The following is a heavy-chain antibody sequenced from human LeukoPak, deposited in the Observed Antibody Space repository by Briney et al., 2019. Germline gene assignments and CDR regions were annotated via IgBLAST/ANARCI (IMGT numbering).Heavy chain of an antibody. Sequence: SSETLSLTCTVSGGSISSGGYYWSWIRQHPGKGLEWIGYIYYSGSTYYNPSLKSRVTISVDTSKNQFSLKLSSVTAADTAVYYCARGGITIFGVVANWFDPWGQGTLVTVSS. J-gene: IGHJ5*02. D-gene: IGHD3-3*01. CDR1: GGSISSGGYY. CDR3: ARGGITIFGVVANWFDP. CDR2: IYYSGST. V-gene: IGHV4-31*03.